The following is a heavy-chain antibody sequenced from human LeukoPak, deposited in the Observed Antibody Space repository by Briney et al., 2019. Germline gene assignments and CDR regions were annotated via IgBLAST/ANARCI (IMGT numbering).Heavy chain of an antibody. D-gene: IGHD6-13*01. Sequence: GGSLRLSCAASGFTFSSYGMHWVRQAPGKGLEWVAFIRYDGSNKYYADSVKGRFTISRDNSKNTLYLQMNSLRAEDTAVYYCAKGNAENEYSSSWGGYYFDYWGQGTLVTVSS. CDR1: GFTFSSYG. CDR2: IRYDGSNK. J-gene: IGHJ4*02. V-gene: IGHV3-30*02. CDR3: AKGNAENEYSSSWGGYYFDY.